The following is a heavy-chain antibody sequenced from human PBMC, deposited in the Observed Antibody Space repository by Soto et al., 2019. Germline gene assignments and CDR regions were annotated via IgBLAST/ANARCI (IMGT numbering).Heavy chain of an antibody. V-gene: IGHV3-21*01. CDR2: ISSSSSYI. CDR1: GFTFSSYS. Sequence: PGGSLRLSCAASGFTFSSYSMNWVRQAPGKGLEWVSSISSSSSYIYCADSVKGRFTISRDNAKNSLYLQMNSLRAEDTAVYYCARDTTRRGITIFGVVNHYGMDVWGQGTTVTVSS. D-gene: IGHD3-3*01. CDR3: ARDTTRRGITIFGVVNHYGMDV. J-gene: IGHJ6*02.